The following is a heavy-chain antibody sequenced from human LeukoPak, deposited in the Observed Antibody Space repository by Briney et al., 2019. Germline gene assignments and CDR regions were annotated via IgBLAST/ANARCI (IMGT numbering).Heavy chain of an antibody. CDR2: IYYSGST. CDR3: ARVVKDYYDFWSGYYVFDY. J-gene: IGHJ4*02. CDR1: GGSISSYY. Sequence: SETLSLTCTVSGGSISSYYWSWIRQPPGKGLEWIGYIYYSGSTNYNPYLKSRVAISVDTSKNQFSLKLSSVTAADTAVYYCARVVKDYYDFWSGYYVFDYWGQGTLVTVSS. D-gene: IGHD3-3*01. V-gene: IGHV4-59*01.